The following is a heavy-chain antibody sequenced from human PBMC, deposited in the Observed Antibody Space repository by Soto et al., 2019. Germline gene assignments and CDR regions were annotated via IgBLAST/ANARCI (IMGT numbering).Heavy chain of an antibody. V-gene: IGHV1-69*13. CDR3: ASYYDSSGSHAFDI. Sequence: GASVKVSCKASGVTFSSYAISWVRQAPGQGLEWMGGIIPIFGTANYAQKFQGRATITADESTSTAYMELSSLRSEDTAVYYCASYYDSSGSHAFDIWGQGTMVTVSS. D-gene: IGHD3-22*01. J-gene: IGHJ3*02. CDR2: IIPIFGTA. CDR1: GVTFSSYA.